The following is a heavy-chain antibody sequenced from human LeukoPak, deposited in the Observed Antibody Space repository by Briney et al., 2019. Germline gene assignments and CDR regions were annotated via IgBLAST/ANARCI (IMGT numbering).Heavy chain of an antibody. CDR1: EFTFSSYG. J-gene: IGHJ6*02. Sequence: PGGSLRLSCAASEFTFSSYGMHWVRQAPGKGLEWVAVIWYDGSNKYYADSVKGRFTISRDNSKNTLYLQMNSLRAEDTAVYYCARDGPPPYSSGWYYYYYGMDVWGQGTTVTVSS. D-gene: IGHD6-19*01. CDR3: ARDGPPPYSSGWYYYYYGMDV. V-gene: IGHV3-33*01. CDR2: IWYDGSNK.